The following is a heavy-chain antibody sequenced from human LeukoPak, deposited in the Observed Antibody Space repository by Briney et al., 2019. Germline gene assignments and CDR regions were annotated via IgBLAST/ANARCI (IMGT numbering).Heavy chain of an antibody. J-gene: IGHJ4*02. Sequence: GASLKISCQGSGYSFTSYWIGWVRQMPGKGLEWMGIIYPGDSDTRYSPSFQGQVTISADKSISTAYLQWSSLKASDTAMYYCARLDRRSGYGRSHNTNFDYWGQGTLVTVSS. CDR2: IYPGDSDT. CDR3: ARLDRRSGYGRSHNTNFDY. V-gene: IGHV5-51*01. D-gene: IGHD5-12*01. CDR1: GYSFTSYW.